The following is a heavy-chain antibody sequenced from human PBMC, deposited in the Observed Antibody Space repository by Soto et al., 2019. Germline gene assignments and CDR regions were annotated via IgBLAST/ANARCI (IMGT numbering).Heavy chain of an antibody. CDR3: ARDVGYCSGGSCSFFDY. CDR2: ISYDGSNK. Sequence: VQLLESGGGLVQPGGSLRLSCAASGFTFSSYAMHWVRQAPGKGLEWVAVISYDGSNKYYADSVKGRFTISRDNSKNTLYLQMNSLRAEDTAVYYCARDVGYCSGGSCSFFDYWGQGTLVTVSS. V-gene: IGHV3-30-3*01. CDR1: GFTFSSYA. J-gene: IGHJ4*02. D-gene: IGHD2-15*01.